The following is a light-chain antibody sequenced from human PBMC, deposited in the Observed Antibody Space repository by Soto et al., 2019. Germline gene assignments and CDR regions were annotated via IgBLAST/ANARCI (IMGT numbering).Light chain of an antibody. Sequence: QLVLTQSPSASASLGASVKLTCTLSSGHSSYAIAWHQQQPEKGPRYLMKLNSDGSHSKGDGIPDRFSGSSSGAERYLTISSLQSEDEADYYCLTWGTGIPVVFGGGTKLTVL. J-gene: IGLJ2*01. CDR1: SGHSSYA. V-gene: IGLV4-69*01. CDR2: LNSDGSH. CDR3: LTWGTGIPVV.